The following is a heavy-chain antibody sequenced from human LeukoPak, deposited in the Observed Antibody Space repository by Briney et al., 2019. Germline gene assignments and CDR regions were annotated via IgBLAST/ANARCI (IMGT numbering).Heavy chain of an antibody. J-gene: IGHJ4*02. CDR3: ARVQNFGDYVCDY. D-gene: IGHD3-16*01. V-gene: IGHV3-7*01. CDR1: GFTYSDYW. CDR2: INHDGSQK. Sequence: GGSLRLSCAASGFTYSDYWMSWVRQAPGKGLEWVAFINHDGSQKSYLDSVEGRFAVSRDNDKNSVSLQMKSLRPEDTAVYYCARVQNFGDYVCDYWGQGTRVSVSS.